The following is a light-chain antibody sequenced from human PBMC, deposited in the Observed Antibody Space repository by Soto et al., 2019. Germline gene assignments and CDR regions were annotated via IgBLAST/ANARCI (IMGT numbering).Light chain of an antibody. V-gene: IGKV1-27*01. J-gene: IGKJ4*01. Sequence: DIQMTQSPSSLSASVGDRVTITCRASQGIRNYLAWYQQRPGKVPKLLIYDASTLQSGVPSRFSGIGSGTDFPLTISNLQPEDVATSYCQKYNTSPLTFGGGTKVEIK. CDR3: QKYNTSPLT. CDR2: DAS. CDR1: QGIRNY.